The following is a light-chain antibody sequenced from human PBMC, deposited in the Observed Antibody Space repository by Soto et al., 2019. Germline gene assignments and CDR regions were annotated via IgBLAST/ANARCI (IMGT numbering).Light chain of an antibody. Sequence: QSVLTQPPSVSGAPGPRVTISCTGSSSNIGTGYDVHWYQHLPRTAPKLLIYGNTNRPARVPDLISVSKSGTSASLAITGLQAEDEADYYGQTYHRRLSGSVFGTGTKLTVL. CDR3: QTYHRRLSGSV. V-gene: IGLV1-40*01. CDR2: GNT. J-gene: IGLJ1*01. CDR1: SSNIGTGYD.